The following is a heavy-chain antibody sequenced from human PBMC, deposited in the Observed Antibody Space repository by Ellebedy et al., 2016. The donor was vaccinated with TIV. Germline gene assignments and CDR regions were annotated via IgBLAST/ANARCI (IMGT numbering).Heavy chain of an antibody. J-gene: IGHJ4*02. CDR2: ISAYNGNT. V-gene: IGHV1-18*01. D-gene: IGHD6-13*01. Sequence: ASVKVSCXASGYTFTSYGISWVRQAPGQGLEWMGWISAYNGNTNYAQKLQGRVTMTTDTSTSTAYMELRSLRSDDTAVYYCARDNGHSSSWEEPGYYDYWGQGTLVTVSS. CDR3: ARDNGHSSSWEEPGYYDY. CDR1: GYTFTSYG.